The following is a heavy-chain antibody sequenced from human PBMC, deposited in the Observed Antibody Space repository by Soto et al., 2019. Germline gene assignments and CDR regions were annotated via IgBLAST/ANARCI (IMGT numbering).Heavy chain of an antibody. CDR3: ATIAVAGNYFDY. V-gene: IGHV3-23*01. CDR1: GFTFSSYA. D-gene: IGHD6-19*01. CDR2: ISGSGGST. J-gene: IGHJ4*02. Sequence: GGSLRLSCAASGFTFSSYAMSWVRQAPGKGLEWVSTISGSGGSTYYADSVKGRFTNSRDNSKNTLYLQMKSLRAEDTTVYYCATIAVAGNYFDYWGQGTLVTVSS.